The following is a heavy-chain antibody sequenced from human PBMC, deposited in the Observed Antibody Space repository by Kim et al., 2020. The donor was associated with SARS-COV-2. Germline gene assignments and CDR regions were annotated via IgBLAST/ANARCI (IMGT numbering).Heavy chain of an antibody. CDR3: ARGANWFES. V-gene: IGHV4-59*09. Sequence: RGSTKYNPAHNSRVTISVDTSKRQFSLKLNSVTAADTAVYYCARGANWFESWGQGTLVTVSS. J-gene: IGHJ5*01. CDR2: RGST.